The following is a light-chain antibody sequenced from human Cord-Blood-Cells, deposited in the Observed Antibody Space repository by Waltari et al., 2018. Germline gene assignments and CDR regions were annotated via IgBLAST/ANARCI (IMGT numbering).Light chain of an antibody. CDR2: WAS. CDR1: QSVLYSSNNKNY. CDR3: QQYYSTPWT. Sequence: DIVMTQSPDSLAVSLGERATINCKSSQSVLYSSNNKNYLAWYQQKPGQPPKLLIYWASTRESGVPDRFSGSGLGTEFTLTISSLQAEDVAVYYGQQYYSTPWTFGQGTKVEIK. V-gene: IGKV4-1*01. J-gene: IGKJ1*01.